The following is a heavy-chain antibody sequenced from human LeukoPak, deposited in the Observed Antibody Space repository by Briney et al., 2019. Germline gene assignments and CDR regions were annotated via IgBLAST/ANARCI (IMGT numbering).Heavy chain of an antibody. CDR2: ISSSSSYI. CDR1: GFTFSSYN. V-gene: IGHV3-21*01. D-gene: IGHD6-19*01. CDR3: VRDMGGWQTYFDY. Sequence: PGGSLRLSCAASGFTFSSYNMNWLRQAPGQGLEWVSSISSSSSYIFYADSVKGRFTISRDNATNSLYLQLNSLRAEDTAVYYCVRDMGGWQTYFDYWGQGTLVTVSS. J-gene: IGHJ4*02.